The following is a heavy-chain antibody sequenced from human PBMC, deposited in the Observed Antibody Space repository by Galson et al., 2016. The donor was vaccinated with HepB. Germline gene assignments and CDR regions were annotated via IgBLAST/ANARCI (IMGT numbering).Heavy chain of an antibody. D-gene: IGHD2-2*01. CDR2: IDHSGRT. CDR1: GGSISNDDYF. V-gene: IGHV4-31*03. J-gene: IGHJ5*02. CDR3: ARTRVVPAAAPVMWIDP. Sequence: TLSLTCTVSGGSISNDDYFWSWIRQHPGKGLEWIGHIDHSGRTFHNPSLKSRLTISVDTSKHQFSLKLNSVTAADTVVYYCARTRVVPAAAPVMWIDPWGQGTLVTVSS.